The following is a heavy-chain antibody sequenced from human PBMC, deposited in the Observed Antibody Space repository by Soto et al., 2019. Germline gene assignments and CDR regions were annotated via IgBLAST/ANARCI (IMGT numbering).Heavy chain of an antibody. CDR3: AKGGHVGYCNSASCHAFDY. D-gene: IGHD2-2*01. V-gene: IGHV3-9*01. CDR2: ISWNSGSI. CDR1: GLTFDDYA. J-gene: IGHJ4*02. Sequence: GGSLRLSCAASGLTFDDYAMHWVRQTPGKGLEWVSGISWNSGSIAYADSVKGRFTISRDNVKNSLYLQMNSLRAGDTALYYCAKGGHVGYCNSASCHAFDYWGLGTLVTVSS.